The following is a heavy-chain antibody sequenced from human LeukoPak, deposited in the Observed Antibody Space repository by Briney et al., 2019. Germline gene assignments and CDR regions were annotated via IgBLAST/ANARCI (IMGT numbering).Heavy chain of an antibody. CDR1: GGSISSSNW. D-gene: IGHD5-12*01. J-gene: IGHJ4*02. CDR2: IYHSGST. Sequence: PSGTLSLTCAVSGGSISSSNWWSWVRQPPGKGLEWIGEIYHSGSTSYNPSLKSRVTISVDKSKNQFSLKLSSVTAADTAVYYCASSIRYSGYEADYWGQGTLVTVSS. V-gene: IGHV4-4*02. CDR3: ASSIRYSGYEADY.